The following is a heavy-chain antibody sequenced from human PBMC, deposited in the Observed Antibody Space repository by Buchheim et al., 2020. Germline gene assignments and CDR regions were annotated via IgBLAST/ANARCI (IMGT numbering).Heavy chain of an antibody. V-gene: IGHV3-7*03. CDR1: GFTFSSYW. CDR3: ASAYYYDSSGYDPWDY. D-gene: IGHD3-22*01. J-gene: IGHJ4*02. Sequence: EVQLVESGGGLVQPGGSLRLSCAASGFTFSSYWMSWVRQAPGKGLEWVANIKQDGSEKYYVDSVKGRFTISSDNAKNSLYLQMNSLRAEDTAVYYCASAYYYDSSGYDPWDYWGQGTL. CDR2: IKQDGSEK.